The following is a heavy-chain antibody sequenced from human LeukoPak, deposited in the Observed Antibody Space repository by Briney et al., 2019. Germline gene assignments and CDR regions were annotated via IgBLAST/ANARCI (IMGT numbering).Heavy chain of an antibody. D-gene: IGHD3-9*01. CDR1: GFTLSSYA. CDR3: AKGPLTGYPLDY. J-gene: IGHJ4*02. Sequence: GGSLRLSCAASGFTLSSYAMTWVRQAPGKGLEWVSTLSGSGSSTYYADSVKGRFTISRDNSKNTLYLQMNSLRAEDTAVYYCAKGPLTGYPLDYWGQGTLVTVSS. V-gene: IGHV3-23*01. CDR2: LSGSGSST.